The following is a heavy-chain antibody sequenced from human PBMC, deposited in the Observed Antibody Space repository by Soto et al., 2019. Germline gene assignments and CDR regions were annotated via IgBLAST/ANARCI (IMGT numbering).Heavy chain of an antibody. CDR3: ARDLDFAFDS. J-gene: IGHJ4*02. CDR1: GFTFNSFS. Sequence: EVQLVESGGGLVQPGGSLRLSCAASGFTFNSFSMNWVRQAPGKGLEWVSYITSTSTTIYYADSVRGRFTISRDNAKDSLYLQMNSLRTEDTAMYYCARDLDFAFDSWGQGTLVTVSS. D-gene: IGHD3-9*01. CDR2: ITSTSTTI. V-gene: IGHV3-48*01.